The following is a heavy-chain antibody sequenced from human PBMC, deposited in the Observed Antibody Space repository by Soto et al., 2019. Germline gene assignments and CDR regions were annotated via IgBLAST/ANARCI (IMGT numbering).Heavy chain of an antibody. CDR1: GDSVSSNSAA. D-gene: IGHD6-6*01. Sequence: SQTLSLTCAISGDSVSSNSAACNWIRQSPSRGLEWLGRTYYRSKWYNDYAVSVKSRITINPDTSKNQFSLQLNSVTPEDTAVYYCARSLYSSSSGVPVDFDYWGQGTLVTVSS. CDR2: TYYRSKWYN. V-gene: IGHV6-1*01. CDR3: ARSLYSSSSGVPVDFDY. J-gene: IGHJ4*02.